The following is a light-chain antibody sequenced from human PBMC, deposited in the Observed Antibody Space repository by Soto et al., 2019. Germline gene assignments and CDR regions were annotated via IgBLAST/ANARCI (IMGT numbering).Light chain of an antibody. Sequence: DIQMTQSPSSVSASVGDRVIITWRASQGITRWLAWYQQKPGKAPKLLIYAASTVQIGVTSRFSGSGSGTDLTLPISSLQPEDFAACYCGQANSFPLSCGGATKVEF. V-gene: IGKV1-12*01. CDR3: GQANSFPLS. CDR2: AAS. J-gene: IGKJ4*02. CDR1: QGITRW.